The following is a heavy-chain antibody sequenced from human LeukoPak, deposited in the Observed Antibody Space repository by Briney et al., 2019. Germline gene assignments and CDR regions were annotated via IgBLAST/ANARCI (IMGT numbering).Heavy chain of an antibody. CDR1: GFTFSSYA. D-gene: IGHD1-1*01. CDR2: ISSSGSTI. CDR3: ARGASNWNFDYYGMDV. J-gene: IGHJ6*02. V-gene: IGHV3-48*03. Sequence: GGSLRLSCAASGFTFSSYAMSWVRQAPGKGLEWVSAISSSGSTIYYADSVKGRFTISRDNAKNSLYVQMNSLRAEDTAVYYCARGASNWNFDYYGMDVWGQGTTVTVSS.